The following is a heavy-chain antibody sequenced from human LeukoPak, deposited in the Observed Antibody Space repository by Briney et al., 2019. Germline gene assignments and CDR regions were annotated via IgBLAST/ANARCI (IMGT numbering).Heavy chain of an antibody. CDR2: IIPILGIA. CDR1: GGTFSSYA. CDR3: ARGGSSSGMPV. V-gene: IGHV1-69*04. D-gene: IGHD6-13*01. J-gene: IGHJ3*01. Sequence: LRASVKVSCKASGGTFSSYAISWVRQAPGQGLEWMGRIIPILGIANYAQKFQGRVTITADKSTSTAYMELRSLRSDDTAVYYCARGGSSSGMPVWGQGTMVTVSS.